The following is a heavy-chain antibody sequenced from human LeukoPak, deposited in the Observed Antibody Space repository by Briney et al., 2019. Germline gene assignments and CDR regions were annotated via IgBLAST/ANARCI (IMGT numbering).Heavy chain of an antibody. D-gene: IGHD4-17*01. CDR3: AKALRWETTVTIYAFDI. Sequence: PGRSLRLSCAASGFTFDDYAMHWVRQAPGKGLEWVSGISWNSGSIGYADSVKGRLTISRDNAKNSLYLQMNSLRAEDTALYYCAKALRWETTVTIYAFDIWGQGTMATVSS. CDR1: GFTFDDYA. J-gene: IGHJ3*02. CDR2: ISWNSGSI. V-gene: IGHV3-9*01.